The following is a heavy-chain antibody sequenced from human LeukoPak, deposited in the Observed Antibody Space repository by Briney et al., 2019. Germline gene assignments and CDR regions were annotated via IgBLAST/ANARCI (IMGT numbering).Heavy chain of an antibody. CDR3: ATRPSTGYSSGWYLIF. J-gene: IGHJ4*02. CDR2: ISGSGGST. D-gene: IGHD6-19*01. CDR1: GFTFSSYA. V-gene: IGHV3-23*01. Sequence: GGSLRLSCAASGFTFSSYAMSWVRQAPGKGLEWVSAISGSGGSTYYADSVKGRFTISRNNSKNTLYLQMNSLRAEDTAVYYCATRPSTGYSSGWYLIFWGQGTLVTVSS.